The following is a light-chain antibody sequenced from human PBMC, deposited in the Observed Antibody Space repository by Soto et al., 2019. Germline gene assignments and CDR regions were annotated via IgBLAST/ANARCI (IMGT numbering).Light chain of an antibody. CDR2: DAS. CDR3: QQYGSSAT. V-gene: IGKV3-11*01. Sequence: IVLTQSPATLSLSPGERATLSCRASQSVSSSLAWYQQKPGQAPRLLIYDASNRATGIPARFSGSGSGTDFTLTISRLEPEDFAVYYCQQYGSSATFGQGTKVDIK. CDR1: QSVSSS. J-gene: IGKJ1*01.